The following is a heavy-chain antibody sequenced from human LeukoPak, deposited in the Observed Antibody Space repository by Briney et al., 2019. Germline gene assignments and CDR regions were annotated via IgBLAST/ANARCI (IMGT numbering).Heavy chain of an antibody. CDR3: ARVALVGAIVFDY. D-gene: IGHD1-26*01. J-gene: IGHJ4*02. CDR1: GGSISSGGYY. Sequence: SETLSLTCTVSGGSISSGGYYWSWIRQPPGKGLEWIGYIYHSGSTNYNPSLKSRVTISVDTSKNQFSLKLSSVTAADTAVYYCARVALVGAIVFDYWGQGTLVTVSS. CDR2: IYHSGST. V-gene: IGHV4-61*08.